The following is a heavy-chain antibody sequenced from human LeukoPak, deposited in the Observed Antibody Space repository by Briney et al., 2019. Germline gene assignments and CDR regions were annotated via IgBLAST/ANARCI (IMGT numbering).Heavy chain of an antibody. CDR2: IYYSGST. Sequence: PSETLSLTCTVSGGSISSYYWSWIRQPPGKGLEWIGCIYYSGSTNYNPSLKSRVTISVDTSKNQFSLKLSSVTAADTAVYYCARQRGDYDILTGYHPWYYFDYWGQGTLVTVSS. D-gene: IGHD3-9*01. V-gene: IGHV4-59*08. J-gene: IGHJ4*02. CDR3: ARQRGDYDILTGYHPWYYFDY. CDR1: GGSISSYY.